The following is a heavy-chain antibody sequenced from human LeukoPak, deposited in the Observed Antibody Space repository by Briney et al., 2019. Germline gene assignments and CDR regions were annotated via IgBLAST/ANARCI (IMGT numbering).Heavy chain of an antibody. V-gene: IGHV3-23*01. D-gene: IGHD4-17*01. CDR2: VSGGGGNT. Sequence: PGGSLRLSCAASGFTFSSYAMSWVRQAPGKGLEWVSAVSGGGGNTYYADSVKGRFTISRDNSKNTLFLQMNSLRAEDTAVYYCAKEPDYGDYFDYWGQGTLVTVSS. J-gene: IGHJ4*02. CDR3: AKEPDYGDYFDY. CDR1: GFTFSSYA.